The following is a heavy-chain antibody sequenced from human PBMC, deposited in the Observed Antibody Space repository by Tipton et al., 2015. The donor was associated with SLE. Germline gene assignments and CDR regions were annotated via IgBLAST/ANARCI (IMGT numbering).Heavy chain of an antibody. V-gene: IGHV3-33*06. J-gene: IGHJ4*02. CDR1: GFTFSSYG. CDR3: ANPTAGSDITIFGVA. D-gene: IGHD3-3*01. CDR2: IWYDGSNK. Sequence: SGFTFSSYGMHWVRQAPGKGLEWVAIIWYDGSNKYYADSVKGRFTISRDNSKNTLYLQMNSLRAEDTAVYYCANPTAGSDITIFGVAWGQGTLVTVSS.